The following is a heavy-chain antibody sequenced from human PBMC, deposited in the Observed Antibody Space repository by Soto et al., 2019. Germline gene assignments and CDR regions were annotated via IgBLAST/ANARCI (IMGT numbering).Heavy chain of an antibody. J-gene: IGHJ4*02. CDR1: GFTFSNYV. V-gene: IGHV3-23*01. D-gene: IGHD1-26*01. CDR2: ISDSGGGT. Sequence: GGSLRLSCAASGFTFSNYVMSWVRQAPGKGLQWVSAISDSGGGTYYADSVKGRFTISRDDSRDTLYLQMNSLRAEDTAIYYCAKGSRDLLGYFDYWGQGALVTVSS. CDR3: AKGSRDLLGYFDY.